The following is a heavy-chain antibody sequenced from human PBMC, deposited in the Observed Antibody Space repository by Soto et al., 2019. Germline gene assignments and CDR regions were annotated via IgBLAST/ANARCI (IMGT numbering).Heavy chain of an antibody. CDR3: ARILLIAAAGGDYYWYFDL. V-gene: IGHV2-26*01. Sequence: QVTLKESGPVLVKPTGTLTLTCTVSGFSLSNAGMGVSWIGQPPGKALEWLAHIFSNDEKSYSTSLKSRLTISKDTSKSQVVLTMTNMDPVDTATYYCARILLIAAAGGDYYWYFDLWGRGTLVTVSS. CDR2: IFSNDEK. CDR1: GFSLSNAGMG. D-gene: IGHD6-13*01. J-gene: IGHJ2*01.